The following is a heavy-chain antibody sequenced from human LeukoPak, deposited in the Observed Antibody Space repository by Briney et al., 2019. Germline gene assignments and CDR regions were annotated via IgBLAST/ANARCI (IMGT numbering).Heavy chain of an antibody. D-gene: IGHD2-15*01. Sequence: GASVKVSCKSSGGTFSSYAISWVRPAPGQGLEWMGRIIPILGIANYAQKFQGRVTITADKSTSTAYMELSSLRSEDTAVYYCARDSCSGGSCYWDWFDPWGQGTLVTVSS. CDR3: ARDSCSGGSCYWDWFDP. CDR1: GGTFSSYA. J-gene: IGHJ5*02. V-gene: IGHV1-69*04. CDR2: IIPILGIA.